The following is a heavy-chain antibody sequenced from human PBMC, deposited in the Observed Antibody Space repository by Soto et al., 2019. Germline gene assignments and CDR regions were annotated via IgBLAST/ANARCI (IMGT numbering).Heavy chain of an antibody. Sequence: EVQLVESGGGLVQPGRSLRLSCAASGFTFDDYAMHWVRQAPGKGLEWVSGVSWNSGTIGYADSVKGRFTISRDNAKNSLYLQMNSLRAEDTAFYYCATSSAYPYYFDNWGQGTLVTASS. CDR3: ATSSAYPYYFDN. CDR1: GFTFDDYA. CDR2: VSWNSGTI. V-gene: IGHV3-9*01. J-gene: IGHJ4*02. D-gene: IGHD5-18*01.